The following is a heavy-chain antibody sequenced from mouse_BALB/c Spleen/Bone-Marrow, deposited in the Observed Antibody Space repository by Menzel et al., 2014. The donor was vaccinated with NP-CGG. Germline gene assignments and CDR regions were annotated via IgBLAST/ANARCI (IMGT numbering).Heavy chain of an antibody. D-gene: IGHD2-1*01. CDR2: IDPENGDT. CDR3: SDGNFYALDY. J-gene: IGHJ4*01. V-gene: IGHV14-4*02. Sequence: EVKLQESGAELVRSGASVKLSCTASGFNIKDYYIHWVKQRPEQGLEWIGWIDPENGDTEYAPKFQGKATTTADTSSNTAYLQLSSLTSVDTAVYYCSDGNFYALDYWGQGTSVTVSS. CDR1: GFNIKDYY.